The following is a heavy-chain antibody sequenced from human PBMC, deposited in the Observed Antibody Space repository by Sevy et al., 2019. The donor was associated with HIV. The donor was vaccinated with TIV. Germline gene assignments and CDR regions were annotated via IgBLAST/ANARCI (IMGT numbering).Heavy chain of an antibody. CDR2: ITGSGGST. CDR3: AKDGHTKWELLDY. Sequence: GGSLRLSCAASGFTFSSYAMSWVRQAPGKGLEWVSAITGSGGSTYYSDSVKGRFTISRDNSKNTLSLQMNSLRAEDTAVYYCAKDGHTKWELLDYWGHGTLVTVSS. D-gene: IGHD1-26*01. J-gene: IGHJ4*01. CDR1: GFTFSSYA. V-gene: IGHV3-23*01.